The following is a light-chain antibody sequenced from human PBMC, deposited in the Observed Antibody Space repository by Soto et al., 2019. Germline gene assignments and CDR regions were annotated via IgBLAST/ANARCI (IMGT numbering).Light chain of an antibody. Sequence: DIQMTQSPSSLSASVGDRVTITCRASQSISSFLNWYQQKPGEAPKLLIYGATSLHSGVPSRFSGSGSATDFTLTISSLQPEDFATYYRQQTYTTPRTFGQGTTVEI. CDR2: GAT. V-gene: IGKV1-39*01. J-gene: IGKJ1*01. CDR3: QQTYTTPRT. CDR1: QSISSF.